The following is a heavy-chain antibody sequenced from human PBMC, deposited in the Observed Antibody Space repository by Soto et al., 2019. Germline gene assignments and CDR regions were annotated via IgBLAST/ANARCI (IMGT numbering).Heavy chain of an antibody. CDR1: GFTFSSYS. CDR2: ISSSSSTI. D-gene: IGHD5-12*01. CDR3: ARESGYDPDYYFDY. V-gene: IGHV3-48*01. J-gene: IGHJ4*02. Sequence: GGSLRLSCAASGFTFSSYSMNWVRQAPGKGLEWVSYISSSSSTIYYADSVKGRFTISRDNAKNSLYLQMNSLRAEDTAVYYCARESGYDPDYYFDYWGQGTLDTVSS.